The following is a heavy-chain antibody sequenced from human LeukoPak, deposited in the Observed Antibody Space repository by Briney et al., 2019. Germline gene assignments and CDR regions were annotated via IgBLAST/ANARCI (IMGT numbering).Heavy chain of an antibody. CDR2: ISNTGIK. D-gene: IGHD1-1*01. Sequence: SETLSLTCTVSGASITNYYWSWVRQPPGKGLEWIGYISNTGIKNYNPSLESRVIISADTSRNQFSLKLTSMTAADTAVYYCARFRSAADDPDSWGQGTLVTV. V-gene: IGHV4-59*01. CDR1: GASITNYY. CDR3: ARFRSAADDPDS. J-gene: IGHJ4*02.